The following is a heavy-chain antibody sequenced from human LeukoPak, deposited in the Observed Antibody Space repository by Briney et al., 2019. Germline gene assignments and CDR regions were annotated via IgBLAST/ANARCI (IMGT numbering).Heavy chain of an antibody. CDR1: GFTFSSYG. J-gene: IGHJ4*02. CDR3: AKGRDDYVWGSYRTFDY. CDR2: ISYDGSNK. D-gene: IGHD3-16*02. V-gene: IGHV3-30*18. Sequence: GGSLRLSCAASGFTFSSYGMHWVRQAPGKGLEWVAVISYDGSNKYYADSVKGRLTISRDNSKNTLYLQMNSLRAEDTAVYYCAKGRDDYVWGSYRTFDYWGQGTLVTVSS.